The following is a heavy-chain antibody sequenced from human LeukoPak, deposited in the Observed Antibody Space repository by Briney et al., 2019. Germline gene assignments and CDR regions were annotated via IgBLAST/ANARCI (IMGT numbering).Heavy chain of an antibody. CDR1: GFTFSSYA. J-gene: IGHJ4*02. V-gene: IGHV3-23*01. CDR3: AKPAGAMTTVTYYFDD. CDR2: ISGSGGST. Sequence: GASLRLSCAASGFTFSSYAMSWVRQAPGKGLEWVSAISGSGGSTYYADSVKGRFTISRDNSKNTLYLQMNSLRAEDTAVYYCAKPAGAMTTVTYYFDDWGQGTLVTVSS. D-gene: IGHD4-17*01.